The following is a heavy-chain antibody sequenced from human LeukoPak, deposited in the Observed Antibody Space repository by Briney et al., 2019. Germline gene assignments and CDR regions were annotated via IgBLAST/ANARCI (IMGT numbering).Heavy chain of an antibody. CDR2: IEKDGSDK. V-gene: IGHV3-7*01. Sequence: GGSLRLSCAPSGFTFGNFWMSWVRRAPAKGLEWLSNIEKDGSDKYYVDSGKGRFTISRDKAKNSLYMQMNTLRAEDTAVYYWARGSTMGIVHRDGYKVASYYFDYWGQGTLVTVSS. CDR3: ARGSTMGIVHRDGYKVASYYFDY. CDR1: GFTFGNFW. J-gene: IGHJ4*02. D-gene: IGHD5-24*01.